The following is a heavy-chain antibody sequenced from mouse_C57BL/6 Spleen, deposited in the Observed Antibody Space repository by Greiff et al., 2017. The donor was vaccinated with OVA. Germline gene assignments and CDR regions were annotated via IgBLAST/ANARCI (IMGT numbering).Heavy chain of an antibody. J-gene: IGHJ1*03. Sequence: VKLMESGAELVRPGTSVKVSCKASGYAFTNYLIEWVKQRPGQGLEWIGVINPGSGGTNYNEKFKGKATLTADKSSSTAYMQLSSLTSEDSAVYFCARRGNYYGSSLDVWGTGTTVTVSS. D-gene: IGHD1-1*01. V-gene: IGHV1-54*01. CDR1: GYAFTNYL. CDR2: INPGSGGT. CDR3: ARRGNYYGSSLDV.